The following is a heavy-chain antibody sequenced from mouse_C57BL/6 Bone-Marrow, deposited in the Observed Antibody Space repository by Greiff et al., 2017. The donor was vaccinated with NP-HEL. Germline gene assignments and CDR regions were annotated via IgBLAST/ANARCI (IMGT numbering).Heavy chain of an antibody. Sequence: EVKVEESGGGLVKPGGSLKLSCAASGFTFSDYGMHWVRQAPEKGLEWVAYISSVSSTIYYADTVKGRFTISRDNAKNTLFLQMTSLRSEDTAMYYCARFGSSWYFDVWGTGTTVTVSS. CDR2: ISSVSSTI. J-gene: IGHJ1*03. CDR1: GFTFSDYG. D-gene: IGHD1-1*01. V-gene: IGHV5-17*01. CDR3: ARFGSSWYFDV.